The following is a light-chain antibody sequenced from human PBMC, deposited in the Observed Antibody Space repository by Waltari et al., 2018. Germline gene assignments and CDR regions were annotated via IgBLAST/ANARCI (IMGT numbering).Light chain of an antibody. J-gene: IGKJ1*01. Sequence: DIVMTQSPLFLPVTPGEPASISCRSSQSLLHSNGYTFLDWYLQKPVQSQQLLLYMLSNRASGVPDRFSGSGSGTDFTLKISRVEAEDVGIYYCMQARQTPWTFGQGTRVEIK. CDR2: MLS. V-gene: IGKV2-28*01. CDR1: QSLLHSNGYTF. CDR3: MQARQTPWT.